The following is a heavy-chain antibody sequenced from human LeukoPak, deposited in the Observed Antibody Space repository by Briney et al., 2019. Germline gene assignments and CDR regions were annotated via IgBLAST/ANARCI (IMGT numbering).Heavy chain of an antibody. Sequence: GGSLRLSCAAPGFTFSSYEMNWVRQAPGKGLEWVSYISSSGSTIYYADSVKGRFTISRDNAKNSLYLQMNSLRAEDTAVYYCARDRYYDSSGYPDAFDIWGQGTMVTVSS. D-gene: IGHD3-22*01. V-gene: IGHV3-48*03. CDR2: ISSSGSTI. CDR1: GFTFSSYE. J-gene: IGHJ3*02. CDR3: ARDRYYDSSGYPDAFDI.